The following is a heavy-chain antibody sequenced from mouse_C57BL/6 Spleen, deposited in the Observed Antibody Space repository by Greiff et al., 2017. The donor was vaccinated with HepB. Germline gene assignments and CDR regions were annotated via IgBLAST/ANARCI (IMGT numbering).Heavy chain of an antibody. J-gene: IGHJ1*03. CDR2: IYPGSGST. D-gene: IGHD1-1*01. CDR3: ARDGSSYDWYFDV. Sequence: VQLQQSGAELVKPGASVKMSCKASGYTFTSYWITWVKQRPGQGLEWIGDIYPGSGSTNYNEKFKSKATLTVDTSSSTAYMQLSSLTSEDSAVYYCARDGSSYDWYFDVWGTGTTVTVSS. CDR1: GYTFTSYW. V-gene: IGHV1-55*01.